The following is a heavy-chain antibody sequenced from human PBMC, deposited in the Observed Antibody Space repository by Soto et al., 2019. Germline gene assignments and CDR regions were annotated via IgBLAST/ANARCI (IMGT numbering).Heavy chain of an antibody. CDR1: GYTFTGYY. D-gene: IGHD6-6*01. Sequence: QVQLVQSGAEVKKPGASVKVSCKASGYTFTGYYMHWVRQAPGQGLEWMGWINPNSGGTNYAQKFQGRVPMTRDTSISTAYMELSRLRSDDTAVYYCARERYRIAARALNWFDPWGQGTLVTVSS. J-gene: IGHJ5*02. CDR3: ARERYRIAARALNWFDP. V-gene: IGHV1-2*02. CDR2: INPNSGGT.